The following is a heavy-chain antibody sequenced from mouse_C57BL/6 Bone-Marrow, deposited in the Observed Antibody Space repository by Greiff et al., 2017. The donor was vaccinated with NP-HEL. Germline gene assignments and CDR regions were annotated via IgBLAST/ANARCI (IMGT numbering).Heavy chain of an antibody. J-gene: IGHJ3*01. CDR2: INPSSGYT. CDR3: AGGYYGFAY. D-gene: IGHD2-3*01. CDR1: GYTFTSYT. Sequence: VQLKESGAELARPGASVKMSCKASGYTFTSYTMHWVKQRPGQGLEWIGYINPSSGYTKYNQKFKDKATLTADKSSSTAYMQLSSLTSEDSAVYYCAGGYYGFAYWGQGTLVTVSA. V-gene: IGHV1-4*01.